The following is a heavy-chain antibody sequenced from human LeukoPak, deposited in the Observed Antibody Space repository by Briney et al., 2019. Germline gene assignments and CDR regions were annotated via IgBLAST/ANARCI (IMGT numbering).Heavy chain of an antibody. V-gene: IGHV3-7*01. Sequence: GGSLRLSCVASGFTFETYWMSWVRQAPGKGLEWLANIKHDGREKYYVDSVKGRFTISRDNAKDSLYLHMNSLRDEDTAVYYCARVRFPADCWGQGTLVTVSS. J-gene: IGHJ4*02. CDR2: IKHDGREK. CDR1: GFTFETYW. D-gene: IGHD2-2*01. CDR3: ARVRFPADC.